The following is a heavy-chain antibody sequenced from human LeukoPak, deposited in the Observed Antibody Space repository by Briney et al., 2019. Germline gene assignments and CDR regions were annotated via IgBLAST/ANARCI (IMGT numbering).Heavy chain of an antibody. Sequence: ERSLRLSCAASGFTFSSYGIHWVRQAPGKGLEWVAAIWDDGTIKKYADSVKGRFTISRDNSKNTLYLQMNSLRAEDTAVYYCARDRERLADYWGQGTLVTVSS. D-gene: IGHD6-19*01. CDR2: IWDDGTIK. V-gene: IGHV3-33*01. CDR3: ARDRERLADY. J-gene: IGHJ4*02. CDR1: GFTFSSYG.